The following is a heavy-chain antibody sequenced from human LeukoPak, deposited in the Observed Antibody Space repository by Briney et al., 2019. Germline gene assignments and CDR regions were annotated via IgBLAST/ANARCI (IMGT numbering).Heavy chain of an antibody. CDR2: ISSSSSYI. CDR1: GFTFSSYS. Sequence: GGSLRLSCAASGFTFSSYSMNWVRQAPGKGLEWVSSISSSSSYIYYADSVKGRFTISRDNAKNSLYLQMNSLRAEDTAVYYCAGYDFWSGYFDYWGQGTLVTVSS. J-gene: IGHJ4*02. D-gene: IGHD3-3*01. V-gene: IGHV3-21*01. CDR3: AGYDFWSGYFDY.